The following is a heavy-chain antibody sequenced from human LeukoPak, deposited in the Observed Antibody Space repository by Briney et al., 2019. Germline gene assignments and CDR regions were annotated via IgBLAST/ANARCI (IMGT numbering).Heavy chain of an antibody. CDR3: AKSPSVYYYYGMDV. Sequence: PGGSLRLSCAASGFTFSSYAMSWVRQAPGKGLEWVSAISGSGGGTYYADSVRGRFTISRDNSKNTLYLQMNSLRAEDTAVYYCAKSPSVYYYYGMDVWGKGTTVTVSS. V-gene: IGHV3-23*01. CDR2: ISGSGGGT. CDR1: GFTFSSYA. J-gene: IGHJ6*04.